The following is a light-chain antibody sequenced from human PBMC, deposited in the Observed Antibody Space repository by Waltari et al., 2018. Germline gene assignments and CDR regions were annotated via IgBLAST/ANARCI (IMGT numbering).Light chain of an antibody. J-gene: IGLJ1*01. CDR3: CSYAGSYSFV. V-gene: IGLV2-11*01. CDR1: SRDVGGYNY. CDR2: DVS. Sequence: QSALTQPRSVSGSPGQSVTISCTGTSRDVGGYNYVPWYQLHPGKVPKLMIYDVSKRPSGVPDRFSGSKSGNTASLTISGLQAEDEADYYCCSYAGSYSFVFGTGTKVTVL.